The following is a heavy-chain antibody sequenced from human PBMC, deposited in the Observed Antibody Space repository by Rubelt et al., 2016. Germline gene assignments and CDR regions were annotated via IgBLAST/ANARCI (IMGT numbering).Heavy chain of an antibody. D-gene: IGHD3-22*01. J-gene: IGHJ4*02. V-gene: IGHV3-23*01. Sequence: GLEWVSSISGSRGSTYYADSVKGRFTISRDNSKNTLYVQMNSLRADDTAVYYCARGHYDTSGLLPGVYWGQGTLVTVSS. CDR2: ISGSRGST. CDR3: ARGHYDTSGLLPGVY.